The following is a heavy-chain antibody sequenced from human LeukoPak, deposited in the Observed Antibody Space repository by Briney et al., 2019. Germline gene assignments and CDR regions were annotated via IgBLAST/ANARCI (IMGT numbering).Heavy chain of an antibody. Sequence: PGGSLRLSCAASGFIFSSHAMSWVRQAPGKGLEWVSAITSGSGSNVYYTDSLKGRFTISRDNSKNTLYLHMNSLRAEDTAVYYCARHGSWSFDYWGQGTLLTVSA. J-gene: IGHJ4*02. D-gene: IGHD6-13*01. CDR1: GFIFSSHA. CDR2: ITSGSGSNV. CDR3: ARHGSWSFDY. V-gene: IGHV3-23*01.